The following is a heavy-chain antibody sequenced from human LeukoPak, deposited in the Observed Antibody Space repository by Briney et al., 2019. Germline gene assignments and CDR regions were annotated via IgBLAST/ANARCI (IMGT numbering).Heavy chain of an antibody. CDR1: GCSISSDY. CDR3: ARGVNNWNVDVFDI. J-gene: IGHJ3*02. Sequence: SETLSLTCTVSGCSISSDYWSWIRQPAGKGLEWIGRYHTSGSTNYNPSLKSRVTMLADTSKNQFSLQLSSVTAADTAVYYCARGVNNWNVDVFDIWGQGTMVTVSS. D-gene: IGHD1-20*01. V-gene: IGHV4-4*07. CDR2: YHTSGST.